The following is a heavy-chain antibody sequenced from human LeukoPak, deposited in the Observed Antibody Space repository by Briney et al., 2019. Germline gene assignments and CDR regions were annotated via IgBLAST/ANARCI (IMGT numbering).Heavy chain of an antibody. D-gene: IGHD6-13*01. Sequence: GGSLRLSCAASGFTFDDYGMSWVRQVPGKGLEWVSYISSRGTTKHYADSVKGRFTISRDNAKNALYLQMNSLRVEDTAVYYCANFEPGYTSSWYAEFWGQGTLVTVSS. CDR3: ANFEPGYTSSWYAEF. CDR1: GFTFDDYG. V-gene: IGHV3-48*01. J-gene: IGHJ4*02. CDR2: ISSRGTTK.